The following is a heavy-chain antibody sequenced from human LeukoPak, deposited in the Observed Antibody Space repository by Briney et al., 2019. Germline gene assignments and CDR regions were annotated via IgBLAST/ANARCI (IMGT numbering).Heavy chain of an antibody. V-gene: IGHV1-18*01. CDR2: ISAYNGNT. J-gene: IGHJ5*02. Sequence: ASVKVSCKASGYTCTSYGSSWVRQAPGQGLEWMGWISAYNGNTNYAQKLQGRVTMTTDTSTSTAYMELRSLRSDDTAVYYCARGRGIAAAGLYSWFAPWGQGTLVTVSS. CDR3: ARGRGIAAAGLYSWFAP. CDR1: GYTCTSYG. D-gene: IGHD6-13*01.